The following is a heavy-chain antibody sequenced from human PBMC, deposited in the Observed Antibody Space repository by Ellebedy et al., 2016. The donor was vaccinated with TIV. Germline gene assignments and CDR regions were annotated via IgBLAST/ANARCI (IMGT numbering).Heavy chain of an antibody. Sequence: PGGSLRLSCAASGFTFSPYAMAWVRQAPGKGLEWVSGIVGSGAQKYADSVKGRFTISRDNSKRTVDLQMNSLRAEDTAVYFCAKDRTPGDDYWVFDNWGQGTLVSVSS. CDR1: GFTFSPYA. CDR3: AKDRTPGDDYWVFDN. J-gene: IGHJ4*02. V-gene: IGHV3-23*01. CDR2: IVGSGA. D-gene: IGHD3-16*01.